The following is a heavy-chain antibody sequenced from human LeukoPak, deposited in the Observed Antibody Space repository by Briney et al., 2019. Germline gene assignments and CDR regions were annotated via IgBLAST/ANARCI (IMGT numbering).Heavy chain of an antibody. CDR3: AGTYYYGSGIYDF. Sequence: SGGSLRLSCAASGFTFSSYAMSWVRQAPGKGLEWVSAISGSGGSTYYADSVKGRFTISRDNAKNSLYLQMNSLRAEDTAVYYCAGTYYYGSGIYDFWGQGTLVTVSS. CDR2: ISGSGGST. D-gene: IGHD3-10*01. CDR1: GFTFSSYA. V-gene: IGHV3-23*01. J-gene: IGHJ4*02.